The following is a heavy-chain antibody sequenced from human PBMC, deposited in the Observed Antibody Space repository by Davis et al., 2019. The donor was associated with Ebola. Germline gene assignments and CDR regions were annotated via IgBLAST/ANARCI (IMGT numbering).Heavy chain of an antibody. V-gene: IGHV1-69*06. Sequence: SVKVSCKASGGTFSSYAISWVRQAPGQGLEWMGGIIPIFGTANYAQKFQGRVTITADKSTSTAYMELSSLRSDDTAVYYCARALYSSGWFPNSYYYYYGMDVWGQGTTVTVSS. CDR3: ARALYSSGWFPNSYYYYYGMDV. J-gene: IGHJ6*02. CDR1: GGTFSSYA. D-gene: IGHD6-19*01. CDR2: IIPIFGTA.